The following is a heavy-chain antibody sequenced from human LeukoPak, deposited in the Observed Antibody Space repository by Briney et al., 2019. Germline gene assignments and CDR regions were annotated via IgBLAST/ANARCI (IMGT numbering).Heavy chain of an antibody. J-gene: IGHJ1*01. CDR3: ARDRYGSGSYYYFQH. CDR2: IIPIFGTA. Sequence: SVKVSCKASGGTFSSYAISWVRQAPGQGLEWMGGIIPIFGTANYAQKFQGRVTITADESTSTAYMELSSLRSEDTAVYYCARDRYGSGSYYYFQHWGQGTLVTVSS. CDR1: GGTFSSYA. V-gene: IGHV1-69*13. D-gene: IGHD3-10*01.